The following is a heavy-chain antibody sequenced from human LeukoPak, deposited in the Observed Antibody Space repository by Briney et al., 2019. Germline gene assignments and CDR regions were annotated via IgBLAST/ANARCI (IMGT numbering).Heavy chain of an antibody. CDR2: ISAYNGNT. J-gene: IGHJ6*02. CDR3: ARFSTYYDIWSGYYYGMDV. Sequence: GASVKVSCKAPGYTFTSYGISWVRQAPGQGLEWMGWISAYNGNTNYAQKLQGRVTMTTDTSTSTAYMELRSLSSDDTAVYYCARFSTYYDIWSGYYYGMDVWGQGTTVTVSS. V-gene: IGHV1-18*01. CDR1: GYTFTSYG. D-gene: IGHD3-3*01.